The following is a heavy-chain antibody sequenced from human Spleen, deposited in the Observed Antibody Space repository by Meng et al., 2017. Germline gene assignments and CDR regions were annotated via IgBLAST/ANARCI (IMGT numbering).Heavy chain of an antibody. CDR3: TGGIDY. Sequence: GESLKISCAASGFTVSHNYMSWVRQAPGKGLEWVSVIYSGGNTYYADSVKGRFTISRDNSKNTVFLQINSLRPEDTAVYYCTGGIDYWGQGTLVTVSS. J-gene: IGHJ4*02. CDR1: GFTVSHNY. CDR2: IYSGGNT. V-gene: IGHV3-66*02.